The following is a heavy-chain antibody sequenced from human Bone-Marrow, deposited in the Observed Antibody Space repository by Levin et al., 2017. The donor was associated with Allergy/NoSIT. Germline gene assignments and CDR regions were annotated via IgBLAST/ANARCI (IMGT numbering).Heavy chain of an antibody. Sequence: NPGGSLRLSCAASRFTFSDYYMTWIRQAPGKGLEWVSYITSSGSKIYYADSVRGRFTISRDNAKNSLFLQMNSLRPEDTAIYYCARGSRASSTWYRPLLYFDYWGQGTLVTVSS. D-gene: IGHD6-13*01. CDR2: ITSSGSKI. J-gene: IGHJ4*02. CDR1: RFTFSDYY. V-gene: IGHV3-11*01. CDR3: ARGSRASSTWYRPLLYFDY.